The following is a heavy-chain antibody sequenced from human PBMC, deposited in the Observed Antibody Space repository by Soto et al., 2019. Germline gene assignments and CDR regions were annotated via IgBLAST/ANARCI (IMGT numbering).Heavy chain of an antibody. Sequence: TLSLTCTVSGGSISSGGYYWSWIRQHPGKGLEWIGYIYYSGSTYYNPSLKSRVTISVDTSKNQFSLKLSSVTAADTAVYYCARSEQWLEGNWYDPWGPGTLVTVSS. CDR3: ARSEQWLEGNWYDP. CDR2: IYYSGST. V-gene: IGHV4-31*03. J-gene: IGHJ5*02. CDR1: GGSISSGGYY. D-gene: IGHD6-19*01.